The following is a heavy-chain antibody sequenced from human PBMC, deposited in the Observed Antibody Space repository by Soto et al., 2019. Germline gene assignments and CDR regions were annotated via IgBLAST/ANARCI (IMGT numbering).Heavy chain of an antibody. CDR3: AKDLPKGYCSSTSCRTYNWFDP. Sequence: GGSLRLSCAASGFTFSSYAMSWVRQAPGKGLEWVSAISGSGGSTYYADSVKGRFTISRDNSKNTLYLQMNSLRAEDTAVYYCAKDLPKGYCSSTSCRTYNWFDPWGQGTLVTVSS. CDR1: GFTFSSYA. V-gene: IGHV3-23*01. CDR2: ISGSGGST. J-gene: IGHJ5*02. D-gene: IGHD2-2*01.